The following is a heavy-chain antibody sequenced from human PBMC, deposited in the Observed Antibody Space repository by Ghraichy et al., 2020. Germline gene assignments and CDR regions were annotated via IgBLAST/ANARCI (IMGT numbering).Heavy chain of an antibody. J-gene: IGHJ6*02. CDR2: IYYSGST. CDR1: GGSVSSGSYY. CDR3: ARDRPFYWMGAGQYYGMDV. Sequence: SETLSLTCTVSGGSVSSGSYYWSWIRQPPGKGLEWIGYIYYSGSTNYNPSLKSRVTISVDTSKNQFSLKLSSVTAADTAVYYCARDRPFYWMGAGQYYGMDVWGQGTTVTVSS. V-gene: IGHV4-61*01. D-gene: IGHD1-26*01.